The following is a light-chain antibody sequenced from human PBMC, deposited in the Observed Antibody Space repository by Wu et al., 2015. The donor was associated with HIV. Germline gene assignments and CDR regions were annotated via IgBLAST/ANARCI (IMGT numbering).Light chain of an antibody. J-gene: IGKJ2*03. CDR1: QNIDSL. CDR2: KAS. CDR3: QQYSSYQNS. Sequence: DIQMTQSPSTLSASVGDRVTITCRASQNIDSLLAWYHQKPGRAPKLLIYKASGLESGVPSRFSGSGSGTEFTLTISSLQPDDFATYYCQQYSSYQNSFGQGTKLEI. V-gene: IGKV1-5*03.